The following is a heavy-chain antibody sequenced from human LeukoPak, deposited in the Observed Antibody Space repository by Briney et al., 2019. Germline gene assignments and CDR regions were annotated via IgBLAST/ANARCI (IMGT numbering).Heavy chain of an antibody. Sequence: GASVKVSCKASGYTFTSYGIGWVRQAPGQGLEWMGWISAYNGNTNYAQKLQGRVTMTTDTSTSTAYMELRSLRSDDTAVYYCARDRQGYSTSYYYYYGMDVWGQGTTVTVSS. CDR3: ARDRQGYSTSYYYYYGMDV. CDR1: GYTFTSYG. D-gene: IGHD6-13*01. CDR2: ISAYNGNT. V-gene: IGHV1-18*01. J-gene: IGHJ6*02.